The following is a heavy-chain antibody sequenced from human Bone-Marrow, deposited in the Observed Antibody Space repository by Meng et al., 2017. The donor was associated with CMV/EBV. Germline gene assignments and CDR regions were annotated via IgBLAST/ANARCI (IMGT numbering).Heavy chain of an antibody. CDR2: ISYDGSNK. CDR1: GFTFSSYA. CDR3: AGFGVTITNGLDV. Sequence: GGSLRLSCAASGFTFSSYAMHWVRQAPGKGLEWVAVISYDGSNKYYADSVKGRFTISRDNAKNTLYLHISSLRVEDTAVYYCAGFGVTITNGLDVWGRGTTVTVSS. J-gene: IGHJ6*02. D-gene: IGHD3-3*01. V-gene: IGHV3-30*04.